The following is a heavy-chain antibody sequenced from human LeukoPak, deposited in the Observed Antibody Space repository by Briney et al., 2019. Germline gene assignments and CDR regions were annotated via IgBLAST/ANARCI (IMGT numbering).Heavy chain of an antibody. J-gene: IGHJ4*02. D-gene: IGHD5-12*01. CDR3: ARKAKVATYFDY. Sequence: SETLSLTCTLSGDSISTYYWSWIRHPAGGGLEWIGRIYTSGSNSYNPSLKSRLTMSLDTSKNQFSLRLTSVTAADTAVYYCARKAKVATYFDYWGQGILVSVSS. CDR2: IYTSGSN. V-gene: IGHV4-4*07. CDR1: GDSISTYY.